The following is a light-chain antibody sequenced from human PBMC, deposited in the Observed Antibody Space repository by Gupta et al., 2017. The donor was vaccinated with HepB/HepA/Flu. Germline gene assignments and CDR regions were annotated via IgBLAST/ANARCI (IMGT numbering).Light chain of an antibody. CDR2: IDT. CDR3: SAWDDSRNGII. V-gene: IGLV1-44*01. CDR1: RPNIGSNT. Sequence: GTLSCSGSRPNIGSNTVNWYQQHPGTAPKLLIYIDTQRPSGVPARFSGSKSGTSASLAISRLQAEDEADYYCSAWDDSRNGIIFGGGTKVTVL. J-gene: IGLJ2*01.